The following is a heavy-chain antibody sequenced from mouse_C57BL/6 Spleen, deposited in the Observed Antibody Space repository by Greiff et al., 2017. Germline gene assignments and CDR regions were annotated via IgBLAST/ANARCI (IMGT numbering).Heavy chain of an antibody. CDR2: IDPSDSYT. V-gene: IGHV1-69*01. J-gene: IGHJ3*01. D-gene: IGHD2-3*01. Sequence: QVQLQQPGAELVMPGASVKLSCKASGYTFTSYWMHWVKQRPGQGLEWIGEIDPSDSYTNYNQKFKGKSTLTVDKSSSTAYMQLSSLTSEDSAVYYCARREIYECYFAYWGQGTLVTVSA. CDR1: GYTFTSYW. CDR3: ARREIYECYFAY.